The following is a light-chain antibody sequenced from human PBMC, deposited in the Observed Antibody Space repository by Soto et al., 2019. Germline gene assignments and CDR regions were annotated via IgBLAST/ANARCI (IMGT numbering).Light chain of an antibody. CDR1: QSVSSN. CDR2: DAS. V-gene: IGKV3-20*01. J-gene: IGKJ4*01. Sequence: EIVLTQSPGTLSVSPGERATLSCRASQSVSSNLAWYQQKPGQAPRLLIYDASSRATGIPDRFSGGGSGTDFTLTISRLEPEDFAVYYCQQFSSYPLTFGGGTKVDI. CDR3: QQFSSYPLT.